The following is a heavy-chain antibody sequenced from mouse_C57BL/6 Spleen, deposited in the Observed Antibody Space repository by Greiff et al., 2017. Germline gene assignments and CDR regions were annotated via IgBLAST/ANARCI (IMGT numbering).Heavy chain of an antibody. D-gene: IGHD2-5*01. J-gene: IGHJ3*01. Sequence: VQLQQSGAELVKPGASVKLSCKASGYTFTSYWMHWVKQRPGQGLEWIGMIHPNSGSTNYNEKFKSKATLTVDKSSSTAYMQLSSLTSEDSAVYYCARSTSNYAWFAYWGQGTLVTVSA. CDR2: IHPNSGST. CDR1: GYTFTSYW. V-gene: IGHV1-64*01. CDR3: ARSTSNYAWFAY.